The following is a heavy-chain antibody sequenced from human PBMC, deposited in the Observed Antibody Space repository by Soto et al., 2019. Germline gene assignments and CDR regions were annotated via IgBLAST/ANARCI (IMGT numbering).Heavy chain of an antibody. V-gene: IGHV2-5*02. CDR3: VYRDMLWHGLRRD. Sequence: QITLKESGPTLVKPTQTLTLTCTFSGFSLNTGGVGVGWIRQPPGKALEWLALIYWDDDKRYSPSLKSRLTITQDTSKHHVVLTITNVDPVDTATYYCVYRDMLWHGLRRDWGQGTLVTVSS. D-gene: IGHD2-2*01. CDR2: IYWDDDK. CDR1: GFSLNTGGVG. J-gene: IGHJ4*02.